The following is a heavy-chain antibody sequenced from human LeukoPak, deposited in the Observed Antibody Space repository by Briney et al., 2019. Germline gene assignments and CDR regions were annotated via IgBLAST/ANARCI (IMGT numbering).Heavy chain of an antibody. CDR2: INEDGSDK. D-gene: IGHD2-2*01. V-gene: IGHV3-7*05. CDR3: ADHELVVPTATLGFDN. CDR1: GFTFSSSW. J-gene: IGHJ4*02. Sequence: GGSLRLSCAASGFTFSSSWMTWVRQAPGKGLEWVAHINEDGSDKYYVDSVTGRFSISRDNTKNSLYLQMSSLRAEDTAVYYCADHELVVPTATLGFDNWGQGALVTVSS.